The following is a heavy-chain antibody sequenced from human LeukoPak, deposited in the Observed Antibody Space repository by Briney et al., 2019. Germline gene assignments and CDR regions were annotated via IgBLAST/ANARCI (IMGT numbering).Heavy chain of an antibody. CDR2: INPDSGGT. CDR3: ARGEGLRYFDWLLSPEYFQH. CDR1: GYSFTGYY. Sequence: ASVKVSCKASGYSFTGYYMHWARQAPGQGLEWMGWINPDSGGTNYAQKFQGRVTMTRNTSISTAYMELSSLRSEDTAVYYCARGEGLRYFDWLLSPEYFQHWGQGTLVTVSS. D-gene: IGHD3-9*01. V-gene: IGHV1-2*02. J-gene: IGHJ1*01.